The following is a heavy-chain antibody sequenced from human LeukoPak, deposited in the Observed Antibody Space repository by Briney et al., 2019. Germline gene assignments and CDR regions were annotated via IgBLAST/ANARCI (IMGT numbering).Heavy chain of an antibody. V-gene: IGHV4-31*03. D-gene: IGHD4-17*01. CDR3: ARDLGGDGDY. CDR2: IYYSGST. J-gene: IGHJ4*02. Sequence: SETPSLTCSVSGGSISSGGYYWSWIRQHPGKGLEWIGYIYYSGSTYYNPSLKSRVTISVDTSKNQFSLKLSSVTAADTAVYYCARDLGGDGDYWGQGTLVTVSS. CDR1: GGSISSGGYY.